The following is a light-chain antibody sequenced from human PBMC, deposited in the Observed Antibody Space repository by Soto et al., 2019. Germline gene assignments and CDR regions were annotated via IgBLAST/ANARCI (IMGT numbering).Light chain of an antibody. CDR2: ASS. Sequence: IQLTQSPSSLSASVGDRVTVTCRASQGIGTYLVWYQQERGKAPTVLIYASSTLQTGVPSRFSGSGSGTDFSLTISSLHPEDVATYYCQQVDSYPRTFGQGTKVDIK. CDR1: QGIGTY. V-gene: IGKV1-9*01. J-gene: IGKJ1*01. CDR3: QQVDSYPRT.